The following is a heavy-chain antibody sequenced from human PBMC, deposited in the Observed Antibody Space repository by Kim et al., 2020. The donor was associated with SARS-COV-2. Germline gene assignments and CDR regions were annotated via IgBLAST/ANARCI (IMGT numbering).Heavy chain of an antibody. D-gene: IGHD3-22*01. CDR1: GFTFSDYY. CDR2: ISSSGSSI. V-gene: IGHV3-11*01. Sequence: GGSLRLSCAASGFTFSDYYMSWIRQAPGKGLEWVSYISSSGSSIYYADSVKGRFTISRDNAKKSLYLQMNSLRAEDTAVYYCARVRVSITLIVVVRAPPDYWGQGTLVTVSS. J-gene: IGHJ4*02. CDR3: ARVRVSITLIVVVRAPPDY.